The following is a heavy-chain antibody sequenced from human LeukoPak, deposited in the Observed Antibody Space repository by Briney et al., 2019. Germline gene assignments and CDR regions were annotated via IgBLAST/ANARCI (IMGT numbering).Heavy chain of an antibody. V-gene: IGHV3-30*04. Sequence: PGGSLRLSCAASGFTFSSYAMHWVRQAPGKGLEWVAVISYDGSNKYYADSVKGRLTISRDNSKNTLYLQMNSLRAEDTAVYYCARDLYFAAAAGPLRYWGQGTLVTVSS. D-gene: IGHD6-13*01. J-gene: IGHJ4*02. CDR1: GFTFSSYA. CDR2: ISYDGSNK. CDR3: ARDLYFAAAAGPLRY.